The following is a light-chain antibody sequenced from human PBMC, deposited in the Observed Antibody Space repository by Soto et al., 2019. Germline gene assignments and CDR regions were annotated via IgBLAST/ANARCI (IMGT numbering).Light chain of an antibody. CDR2: DAS. CDR3: QQRGSWPPYT. CDR1: QSVSSY. Sequence: EIVLTQSPATLSLSPGERATLSCRASQSVSSYLAWYQQKPGQAPRLLIYDASNRATGIPARFSGSGSGTDFTLSISSLEPEYFAVYFCQQRGSWPPYTFGQGTRLEIK. J-gene: IGKJ2*01. V-gene: IGKV3-11*01.